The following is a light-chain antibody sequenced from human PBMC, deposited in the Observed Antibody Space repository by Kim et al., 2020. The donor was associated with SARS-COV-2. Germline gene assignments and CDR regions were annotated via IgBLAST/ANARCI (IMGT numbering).Light chain of an antibody. CDR2: YAS. CDR3: KQYGGSPPIT. CDR1: QTVDTY. J-gene: IGKJ5*01. Sequence: ELVLTQSPGTLSLSPGERATLSCRASQTVDTYIAWYQQKPGQAPSLLIYYASNRATGIPDRFCGSGSGTDFSLTISRLEPEDSGMYYCKQYGGSPPITFGQGTRLEIK. V-gene: IGKV3-20*01.